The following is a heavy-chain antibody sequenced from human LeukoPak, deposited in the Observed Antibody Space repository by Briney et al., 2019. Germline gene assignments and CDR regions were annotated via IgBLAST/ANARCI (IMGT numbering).Heavy chain of an antibody. V-gene: IGHV3-30*02. CDR1: GFTFSNYG. Sequence: SGGSLRLSCAASGFTFSNYGMHWVRQAPGEGLEWVAFIRYDGDNENYADSVKGRFTISRDDSKNTLYVQMNSLRAEDTAVYYCAKDTPIRAYYDILTGYPYFDYWGQGTLVTVSS. CDR3: AKDTPIRAYYDILTGYPYFDY. J-gene: IGHJ4*02. D-gene: IGHD3-9*01. CDR2: IRYDGDNE.